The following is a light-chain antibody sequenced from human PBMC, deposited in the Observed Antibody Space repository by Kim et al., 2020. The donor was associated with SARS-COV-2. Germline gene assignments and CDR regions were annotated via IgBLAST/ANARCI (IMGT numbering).Light chain of an antibody. CDR3: QVWDSSSYPVV. CDR2: YDS. J-gene: IGLJ2*01. V-gene: IGLV3-21*04. Sequence: SYELTQPPSVSVAPGKTARITCGGNNIGSKSVHWYQQKPGQAPVLVIYYDSDRPSGIPERFSGSNSGNTATLTISRVEAGDEADYYCQVWDSSSYPVVFGGGIKLTVL. CDR1: NIGSKS.